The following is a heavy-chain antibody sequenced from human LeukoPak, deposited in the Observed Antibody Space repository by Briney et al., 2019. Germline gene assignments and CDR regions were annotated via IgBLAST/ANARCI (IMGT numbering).Heavy chain of an antibody. Sequence: PGGSLRLSCAASGFTFSSYEMNWVRQAPGKGLEWVSYISSSGSTIYYADSVKSRFTISRDNAKNSLYLQMNSLRAEDTAVYYCARGDWFADYWGQGTLVTVSS. D-gene: IGHD3-9*01. V-gene: IGHV3-48*03. J-gene: IGHJ4*02. CDR2: ISSSGSTI. CDR3: ARGDWFADY. CDR1: GFTFSSYE.